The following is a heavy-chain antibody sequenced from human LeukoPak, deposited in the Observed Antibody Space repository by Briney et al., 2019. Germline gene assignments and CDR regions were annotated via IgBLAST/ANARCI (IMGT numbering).Heavy chain of an antibody. CDR2: IYSSGST. CDR1: GGSITSYY. CDR3: ARAVYVWGSYRYSFDY. D-gene: IGHD3-16*02. J-gene: IGHJ4*02. V-gene: IGHV4-4*07. Sequence: PSETLSLTCTASGGSITSYYWSWIRQPAGKGLEWIGRIYSSGSTNYNPSLKSRVTISVDTSKNQFSLKLSSVTAADTAVYYCARAVYVWGSYRYSFDYWGQGTLVTVSS.